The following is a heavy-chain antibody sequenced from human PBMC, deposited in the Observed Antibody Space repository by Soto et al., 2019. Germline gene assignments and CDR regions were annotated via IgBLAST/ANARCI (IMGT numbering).Heavy chain of an antibody. D-gene: IGHD6-6*01. CDR3: ARPVMIAARPYAFDI. V-gene: IGHV5-51*01. CDR1: GYSFTGYW. CDR2: IYPGDSDT. Sequence: GGSLKISCKGSGYSFTGYWIGWVRQMPGKGLEWMGIIYPGDSDTRYSPSFQGQVTISADKSISTAYLQWSSLKASDTAMYYCARPVMIAARPYAFDIWGQGTMVTVSS. J-gene: IGHJ3*02.